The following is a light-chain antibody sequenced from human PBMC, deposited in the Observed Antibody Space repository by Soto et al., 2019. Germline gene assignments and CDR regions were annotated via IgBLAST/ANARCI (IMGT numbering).Light chain of an antibody. CDR1: QSVSSY. Sequence: EIVLTQSPATLSLSPGERATLSCRASQSVSSYLAWYQQKPGQAPRLLIYDASNRATDIPARFSGSGSGTDFTLTISSLEPEDFPVYYCLQRSRWPWTFGQGTRVEIK. CDR3: LQRSRWPWT. J-gene: IGKJ1*01. CDR2: DAS. V-gene: IGKV3-11*01.